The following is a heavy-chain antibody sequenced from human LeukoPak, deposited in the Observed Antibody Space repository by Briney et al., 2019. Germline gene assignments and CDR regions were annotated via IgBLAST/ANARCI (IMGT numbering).Heavy chain of an antibody. CDR1: GGSISSYY. CDR2: IYYSGST. V-gene: IGHV4-59*08. CDR3: ARYSSGWAVPYYYFDY. Sequence: SETLSLTCTVSGGSISSYYWSWIRQPPGKGLEWIGYIYYSGSTNYNPSLKSRVTISVDTSKNQFSLKLSSVTAADTAVYYCARYSSGWAVPYYYFDYWGQGTLVTVSS. D-gene: IGHD6-19*01. J-gene: IGHJ4*02.